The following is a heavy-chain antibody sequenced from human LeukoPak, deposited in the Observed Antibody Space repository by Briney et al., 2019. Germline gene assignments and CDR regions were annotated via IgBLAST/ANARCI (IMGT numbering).Heavy chain of an antibody. CDR2: ISGSGGST. CDR1: GFTFSSYA. V-gene: IGHV3-23*01. J-gene: IGHJ4*02. Sequence: PGGSLRLSCAASGFTFSSYAMTWVRQAPGKGLEWVSAISGSGGSTYYADSVRGRFTISRDNSKNTLYLQVNSLRAEDTAVYYCAKDSRSLPYCFDFWGQGTLVTVSS. CDR3: AKDSRSLPYCFDF.